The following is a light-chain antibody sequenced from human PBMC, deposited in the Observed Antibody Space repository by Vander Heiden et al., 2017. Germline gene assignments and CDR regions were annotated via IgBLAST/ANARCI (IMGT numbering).Light chain of an antibody. V-gene: IGKV1-39*01. J-gene: IGKJ2*01. Sequence: DIQMTQSPSSLSASVGDRVTITCRASQSISNYLNWYQQKPGKAPKLLIYAASSLQSGVPSRFSGSGSGTDFTLTISSLQPEDFATYYCQQSYRTPMYTFGQGTNLEIK. CDR2: AAS. CDR3: QQSYRTPMYT. CDR1: QSISNY.